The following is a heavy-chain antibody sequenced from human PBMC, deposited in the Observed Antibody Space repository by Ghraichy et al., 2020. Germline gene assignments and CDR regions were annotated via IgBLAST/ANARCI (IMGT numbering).Heavy chain of an antibody. D-gene: IGHD1-26*01. CDR1: GGSISSSY. V-gene: IGHV4-4*07. CDR2: VYSSGSA. J-gene: IGHJ4*02. CDR3: ARGPGGATREGFDY. Sequence: SETLSLNCTVSGGSISSSYWSWIRQSAGKGLEWIGRVYSSGSANYNPSLKSRVTMSVDTSKNQFSLKLSSVTAPDTAVYSCARGPGGATREGFDYWGQGSLVTVSS.